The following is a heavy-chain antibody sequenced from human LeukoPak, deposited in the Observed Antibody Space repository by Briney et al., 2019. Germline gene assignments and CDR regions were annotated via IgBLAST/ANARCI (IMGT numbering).Heavy chain of an antibody. CDR3: ATAYYDSSGYDY. J-gene: IGHJ4*02. D-gene: IGHD3-22*01. CDR1: GYTLTELS. CDR2: FDPEDGET. Sequence: ASVKVSCKVSGYTLTELSMHWVRQAPGKGLEWMGGFDPEDGETIHAQKFQGRVTMTEDTSTDTAYMELSSLRSEDTAVYYCATAYYDSSGYDYWGQGTLVNVSS. V-gene: IGHV1-24*01.